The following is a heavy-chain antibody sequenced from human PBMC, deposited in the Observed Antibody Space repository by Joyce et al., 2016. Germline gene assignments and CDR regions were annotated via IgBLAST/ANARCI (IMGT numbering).Heavy chain of an antibody. D-gene: IGHD2-2*01. CDR3: ARIQQLDDGSSPYAPLDY. Sequence: QEQLVESGGGVVQPGKSLRLSCAASGFSFSNYGMHWVRQAPGKVLEWVAFIWSDGSSTYYGDSVKGRFTISRDNSKNTLDLHMNSLTAEDTAVYYCARIQQLDDGSSPYAPLDYWGQGTLVTVSS. CDR2: IWSDGSST. V-gene: IGHV3-33*01. J-gene: IGHJ4*02. CDR1: GFSFSNYG.